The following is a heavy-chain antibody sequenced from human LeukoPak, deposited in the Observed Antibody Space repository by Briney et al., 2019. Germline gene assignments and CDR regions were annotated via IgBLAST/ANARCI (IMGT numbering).Heavy chain of an antibody. V-gene: IGHV4-61*01. Sequence: KSSETLSLTCTVSGGSIRSSYYYWSWIRQPPGKGLEWIGYIYYSGSTNCNPSLKSRVTISVDTSKNQFSLKLSSVTAADTAVFYCARVHYDGSGYNFDYWGQGTLVTVSS. D-gene: IGHD3-22*01. J-gene: IGHJ4*02. CDR2: IYYSGST. CDR1: GGSIRSSYYY. CDR3: ARVHYDGSGYNFDY.